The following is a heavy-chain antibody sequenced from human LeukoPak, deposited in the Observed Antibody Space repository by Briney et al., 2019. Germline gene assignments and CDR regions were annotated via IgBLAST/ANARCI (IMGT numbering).Heavy chain of an antibody. D-gene: IGHD3-10*01. CDR1: GGSISSGSYY. J-gene: IGHJ4*02. CDR3: ARATYQFGETFDY. V-gene: IGHV4-61*02. Sequence: SETLSLTCTVSGGSISSGSYYWSWIRQPAGKGLEWIGRIYTSGSTNYNPSLKSRVTISVDTSKNQFSLKLSSVTAADTAVYYCARATYQFGETFDYWGQGTLVTVSS. CDR2: IYTSGST.